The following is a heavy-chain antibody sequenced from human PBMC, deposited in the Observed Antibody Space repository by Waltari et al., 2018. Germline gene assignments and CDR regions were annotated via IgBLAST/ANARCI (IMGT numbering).Heavy chain of an antibody. Sequence: QVQLQESGQGLVKLSGTLSLTCAVPGDSISGNYWWSWVRQSPEKGLEWIGQVYHSGKTHYNPSLQSRVTISVDKPKNQFSLNLNSVTAADTAVYYCAGDRAIGLFFDYWGRGTLVTVSS. J-gene: IGHJ4*02. CDR2: VYHSGKT. CDR1: GDSISGNYW. V-gene: IGHV4-4*02. CDR3: AGDRAIGLFFDY. D-gene: IGHD2-2*01.